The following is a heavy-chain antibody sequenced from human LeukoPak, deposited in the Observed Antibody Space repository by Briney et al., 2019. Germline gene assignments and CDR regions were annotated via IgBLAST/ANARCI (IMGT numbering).Heavy chain of an antibody. D-gene: IGHD6-13*01. J-gene: IGHJ4*02. CDR2: INPNSGGT. Sequence: ASVTVSCKASGYTFTGYYMHWVRQAPGQGLEWMGWINPNSGGTNYAQKFQGRVTMTRDTSISTAYMELSRLRSDDTAVYYCARDRIAAAGTGLFDYWGQGTLVTVSS. CDR1: GYTFTGYY. CDR3: ARDRIAAAGTGLFDY. V-gene: IGHV1-2*02.